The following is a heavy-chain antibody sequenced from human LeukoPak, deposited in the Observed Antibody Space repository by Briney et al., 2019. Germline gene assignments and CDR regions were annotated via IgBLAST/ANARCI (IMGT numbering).Heavy chain of an antibody. Sequence: ASVKVSCKASGYTFTGYYMHWVRQAPGQGLEWMGWINPNSGGTNYAQKFQGRVTMTRDTSISTAYMELSRLRSDDTAVYYCARYTRVIAAPTAPDYWCQGTLVTVSS. V-gene: IGHV1-2*02. CDR3: ARYTRVIAAPTAPDY. CDR2: INPNSGGT. J-gene: IGHJ4*02. D-gene: IGHD6-13*01. CDR1: GYTFTGYY.